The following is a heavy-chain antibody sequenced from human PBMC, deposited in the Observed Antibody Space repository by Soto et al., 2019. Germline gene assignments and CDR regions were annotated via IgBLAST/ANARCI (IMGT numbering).Heavy chain of an antibody. V-gene: IGHV1-69*01. Sequence: QVQLVQSGAEVQKPGSSVKVSCKASGVTFSSYAITWVRQAPGQGLEWMGGIIPIFGTPNYAQKFQGRVTITADESTSTTYMELSSLRSEDTAVYYCARGPKWELPNLWGQGTTVTVSS. CDR2: IIPIFGTP. D-gene: IGHD1-26*01. CDR3: ARGPKWELPNL. J-gene: IGHJ6*02. CDR1: GVTFSSYA.